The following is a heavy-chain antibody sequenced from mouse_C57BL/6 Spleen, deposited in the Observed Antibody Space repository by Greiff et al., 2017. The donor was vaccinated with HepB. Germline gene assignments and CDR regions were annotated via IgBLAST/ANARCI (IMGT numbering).Heavy chain of an antibody. J-gene: IGHJ4*01. Sequence: QVQLQQSGAELVKPGASVKMSCKASGYTFTSYWITWVKQRPGQGLEWIGDIYPGSGSTNYNEKFKSKATLTVDTSSSTAYMQLSSLTSEDSAVYYCARSYDYDGLYYAMDYWGQGTSVTVSS. CDR2: IYPGSGST. D-gene: IGHD2-4*01. CDR3: ARSYDYDGLYYAMDY. V-gene: IGHV1-55*01. CDR1: GYTFTSYW.